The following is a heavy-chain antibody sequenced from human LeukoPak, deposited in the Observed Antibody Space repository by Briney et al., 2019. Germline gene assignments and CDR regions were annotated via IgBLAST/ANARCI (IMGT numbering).Heavy chain of an antibody. J-gene: IGHJ4*02. CDR1: GGTFSSYA. Sequence: SVTVSCKASGGTFSSYAISWVRQAPGQGLEWMGRIIPILGIANYAQKFQGRVTITADKSTSTAYMELSSLRSEDTAVYYCARDDIVATIGLDYWGQGTLVTVSS. CDR3: ARDDIVATIGLDY. D-gene: IGHD5-12*01. CDR2: IIPILGIA. V-gene: IGHV1-69*04.